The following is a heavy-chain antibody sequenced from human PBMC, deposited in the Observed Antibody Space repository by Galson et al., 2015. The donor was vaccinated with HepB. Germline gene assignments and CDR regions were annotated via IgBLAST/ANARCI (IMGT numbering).Heavy chain of an antibody. J-gene: IGHJ4*02. V-gene: IGHV3-30-3*01. D-gene: IGHD2-2*03. Sequence: SLRLSCAAAGFTFSSYAMHWVRQAPGKGLEWVAVILYDGSNKYYADSVKGRFTISRDNSKNTLYLQLNSLRAEDTAVYYCARAASLLVIVVVPAVDYWGQGTLVTVSS. CDR1: GFTFSSYA. CDR2: ILYDGSNK. CDR3: ARAASLLVIVVVPAVDY.